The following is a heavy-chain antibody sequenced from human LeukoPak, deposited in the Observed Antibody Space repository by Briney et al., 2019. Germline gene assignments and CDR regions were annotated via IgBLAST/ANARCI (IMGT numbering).Heavy chain of an antibody. CDR3: ARSRGPREMATMFHY. V-gene: IGHV1-69*13. Sequence: ASVNVSCKASGGTFSSYTISWVRQAPGQGLEWMGGIIPIFGTTDYAQKFQGRVTITADESTSTAYMELSSLRSEDTAVYYCARSRGPREMATMFHYWGQGTLVTVSS. J-gene: IGHJ4*02. CDR1: GGTFSSYT. CDR2: IIPIFGTT. D-gene: IGHD5-24*01.